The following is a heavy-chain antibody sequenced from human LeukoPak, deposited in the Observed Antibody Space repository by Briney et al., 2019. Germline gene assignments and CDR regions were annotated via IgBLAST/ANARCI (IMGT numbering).Heavy chain of an antibody. D-gene: IGHD3-16*01. V-gene: IGHV1-8*01. J-gene: IGHJ6*02. CDR3: ARVSGVVRVYYYYYGMDV. CDR2: MNPNSGNT. Sequence: ASVKVSCKASGYTFTSYDINWVRQAPGQGLEWMGWMNPNSGNTGYAQKFQGRVTMTRNTSISTAYMELSSLRSEDTAVYYCARVSGVVRVYYYYYGMDVWGQGTTVTVSS. CDR1: GYTFTSYD.